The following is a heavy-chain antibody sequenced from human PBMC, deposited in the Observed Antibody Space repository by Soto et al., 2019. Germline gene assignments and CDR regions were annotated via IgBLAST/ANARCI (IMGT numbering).Heavy chain of an antibody. J-gene: IGHJ3*02. CDR3: VFQVVVIAANAFDI. D-gene: IGHD2-21*01. CDR2: IWYDGRRK. Sequence: PGGSLRLSCAASGFTFSSDGMHWVRQAPGKGLEWVAVIWYDGRRKYYADSVKGRFTISRDNSNNTVYLQMNSLRAEDTAVYYCVFQVVVIAANAFDIWGQGTMVTVSS. CDR1: GFTFSSDG. V-gene: IGHV3-33*01.